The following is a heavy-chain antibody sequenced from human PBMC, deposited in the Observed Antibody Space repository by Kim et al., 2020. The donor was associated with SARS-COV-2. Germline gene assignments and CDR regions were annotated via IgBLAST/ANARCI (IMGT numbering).Heavy chain of an antibody. CDR1: GGSISSSSYY. CDR2: IYYSGST. D-gene: IGHD4-17*01. Sequence: SETLSLTCTVSGGSISSSSYYWGWIRQPPGKGLEWIGSIYYSGSTYYNPSLKSRVTISVDTSKNQFSLKLSSVTAADTAVYYCASGWSTVTSNDAFDIWGQGTMVTVSS. CDR3: ASGWSTVTSNDAFDI. V-gene: IGHV4-39*01. J-gene: IGHJ3*02.